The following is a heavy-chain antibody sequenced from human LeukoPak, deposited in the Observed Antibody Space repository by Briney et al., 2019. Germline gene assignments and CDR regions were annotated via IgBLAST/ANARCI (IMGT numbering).Heavy chain of an antibody. V-gene: IGHV3-48*01. Sequence: GGSLRLSCAASGFTFSSYSMNWVRQAPGKGLEWVSYTSSSSSIIDYADSVKGRFTISRDNAKNSLYLQMNSLRAEDTAVYYCARARGYSYGYSDYWGQGTLVTVSS. CDR3: ARARGYSYGYSDY. D-gene: IGHD5-18*01. CDR2: TSSSSSII. J-gene: IGHJ4*02. CDR1: GFTFSSYS.